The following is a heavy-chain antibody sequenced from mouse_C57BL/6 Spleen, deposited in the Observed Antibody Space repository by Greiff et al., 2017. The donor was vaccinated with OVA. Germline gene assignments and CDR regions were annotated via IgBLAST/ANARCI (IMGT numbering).Heavy chain of an antibody. J-gene: IGHJ3*01. CDR3: ARYSKLGQGFAY. CDR2: IRNKANGYAT. Sequence: EVKLVESGGGLVQPGGSLSLSCAASGFTFTDYYMSWVRQPPGKALEWLGFIRNKANGYATESSASVKGRFTISRDNSQSILYLQMNALRAEDSATYYCARYSKLGQGFAYWGQGTLVTVSA. CDR1: GFTFTDYY. D-gene: IGHD4-1*01. V-gene: IGHV7-3*01.